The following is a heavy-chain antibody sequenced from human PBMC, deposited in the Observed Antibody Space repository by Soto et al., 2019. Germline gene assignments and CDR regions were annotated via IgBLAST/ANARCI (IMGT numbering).Heavy chain of an antibody. V-gene: IGHV4-4*02. CDR2: IYDSGAT. Sequence: SETLSLTCAVSGVSGSSDNWWSWVRQPPGKGLEGIGEIYDSGATNYSPSLKSRVTISVDWSKNQFSLKVTSVTAADTAVYYCARVSSSSRTWFDPWGQGTLVTAPQ. CDR3: ARVSSSSRTWFDP. CDR1: GVSGSSDNW. D-gene: IGHD6-6*01. J-gene: IGHJ5*02.